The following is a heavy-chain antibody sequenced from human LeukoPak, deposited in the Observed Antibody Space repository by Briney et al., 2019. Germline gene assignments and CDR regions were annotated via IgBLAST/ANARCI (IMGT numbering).Heavy chain of an antibody. V-gene: IGHV3-23*01. CDR2: ISGSGGST. Sequence: GGSLRLSCAASGFTFSSYAMSWVRQAPGKGLEWVSAISGSGGSTYYADSVKGRFTISRDNSKNTLYLQMNSLRAEDTAVYYCAKDRRLRWELLDAFDIWGQGTMVTVSS. CDR3: AKDRRLRWELLDAFDI. J-gene: IGHJ3*02. CDR1: GFTFSSYA. D-gene: IGHD2-15*01.